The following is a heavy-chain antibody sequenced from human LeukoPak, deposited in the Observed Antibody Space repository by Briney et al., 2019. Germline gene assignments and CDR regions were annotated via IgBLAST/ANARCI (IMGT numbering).Heavy chain of an antibody. V-gene: IGHV4-59*11. J-gene: IGHJ3*01. CDR2: VSYAGRT. CDR1: GGSLSGHY. Sequence: PSETLSLTRTVSGGSLSGHYWSWIRQPPGKRLEWNGYVSYAGRTKYNPSLQSRVTISIDTSKSQFSLKLTSVTSADTAVYSCARLLYNNISGDPDTCDVWGQGTTVIVSS. CDR3: ARLLYNNISGDPDTCDV. D-gene: IGHD3-22*01.